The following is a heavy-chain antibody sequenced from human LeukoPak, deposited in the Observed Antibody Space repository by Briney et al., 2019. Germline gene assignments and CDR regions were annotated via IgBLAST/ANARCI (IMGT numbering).Heavy chain of an antibody. V-gene: IGHV3-7*01. CDR2: IREDGSQK. J-gene: IGHJ6*04. CDR3: AELGITMIGGV. CDR1: GFTFSSSW. Sequence: GGSLRLSCVASGFTFSSSWMTWVRRAPGKGLEWVASIREDGSQKTAVDSVRGRFTISRDNAKNSLYLQMNSLRAEDTAVYYCAELGITMIGGVWGKGTTVTISS. D-gene: IGHD3-10*02.